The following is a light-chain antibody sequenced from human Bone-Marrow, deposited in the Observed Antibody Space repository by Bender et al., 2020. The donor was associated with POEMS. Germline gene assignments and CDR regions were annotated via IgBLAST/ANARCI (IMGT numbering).Light chain of an antibody. CDR3: SSYSGSNNVL. J-gene: IGLJ2*01. CDR2: DVS. CDR1: SSDIGGYTS. Sequence: QSALTQPASVSESPGQSITISCTGTSSDIGGYTSVSWYQQHPGKAPRLMIYDVSNRPSGVSNRFSGSKSGNTASLTVSGLQAEDEAAYYCSSYSGSNNVLFGGGTKLTVL. V-gene: IGLV2-14*03.